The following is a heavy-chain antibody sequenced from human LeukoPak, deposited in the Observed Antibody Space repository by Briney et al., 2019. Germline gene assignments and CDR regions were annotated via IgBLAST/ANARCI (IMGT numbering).Heavy chain of an antibody. J-gene: IGHJ5*02. V-gene: IGHV1-8*01. CDR1: GYTFTSYD. CDR3: AGIPAFSRPTLPGGGGWFDP. D-gene: IGHD2-2*01. CDR2: MNPNSGNT. Sequence: GASVKVSCKASGYTFTSYDINWVRQATGQGLEWMGWMNPNSGNTGYAQKFQGRVTMTRNTSISTAYMELSSLRSEDTAVYYCAGIPAFSRPTLPGGGGWFDPWGQGTLVTVSS.